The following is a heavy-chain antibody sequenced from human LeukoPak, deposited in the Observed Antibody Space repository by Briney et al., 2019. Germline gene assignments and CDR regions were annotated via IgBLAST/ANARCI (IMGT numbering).Heavy chain of an antibody. Sequence: PPGGSLRLSCAASRFTFSSYAMSWVRQAPGKGLEWVSTISGSGDITYFADSVKGRFTISRDNSKNTPYLQMNSLRAEDTAVYYCAVQRTLWQQLLDYWGQGTLVTVSS. D-gene: IGHD6-13*01. J-gene: IGHJ4*02. CDR3: AVQRTLWQQLLDY. CDR1: RFTFSSYA. V-gene: IGHV3-23*01. CDR2: ISGSGDIT.